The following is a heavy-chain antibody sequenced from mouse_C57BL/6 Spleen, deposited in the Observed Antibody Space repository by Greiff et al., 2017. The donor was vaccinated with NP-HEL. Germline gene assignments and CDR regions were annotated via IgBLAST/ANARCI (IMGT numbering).Heavy chain of an antibody. CDR1: GFTFSSYA. V-gene: IGHV5-4*03. CDR2: ISDGGSYT. Sequence: EVKLQESGGGLVKPGGSLKLSCAASGFTFSSYAMSWVRQTPEKRLEWVATISDGGSYTYYPDNVKGRFTISRDNAKNNLYLQMSHLKSEDTAMYYCARGSRFAYWGQGTLVTVSA. CDR3: ARGSRFAY. J-gene: IGHJ3*01.